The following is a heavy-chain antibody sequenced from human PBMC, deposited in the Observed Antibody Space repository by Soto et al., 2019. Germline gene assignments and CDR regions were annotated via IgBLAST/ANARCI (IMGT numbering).Heavy chain of an antibody. Sequence: GESLKISCKGSGYSFTSYWIGWVRQMPGKGLEWMGIIYPGDSDTRYSPSFQGQVTISADKSISTAYLQWSSLKASDTAMYYCARVVLVPANYYYGMDVWGQGTTVTVSS. CDR2: IYPGDSDT. D-gene: IGHD2-2*01. CDR1: GYSFTSYW. J-gene: IGHJ6*02. CDR3: ARVVLVPANYYYGMDV. V-gene: IGHV5-51*01.